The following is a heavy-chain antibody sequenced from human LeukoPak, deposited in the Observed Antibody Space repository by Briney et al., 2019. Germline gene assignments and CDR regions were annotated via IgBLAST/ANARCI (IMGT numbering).Heavy chain of an antibody. D-gene: IGHD3-10*01. J-gene: IGHJ4*02. Sequence: GGSLRLSCAASGFTFSIYAMSWVRQAPGKGLDWVSYISSTSSTMYYAGSVRGRFTISRDNAKNSLYLQMNSLRAEDTAVYYCARCGDGLPCDFDYWGQGTLVTVSS. CDR2: ISSTSSTM. CDR1: GFTFSIYA. V-gene: IGHV3-48*04. CDR3: ARCGDGLPCDFDY.